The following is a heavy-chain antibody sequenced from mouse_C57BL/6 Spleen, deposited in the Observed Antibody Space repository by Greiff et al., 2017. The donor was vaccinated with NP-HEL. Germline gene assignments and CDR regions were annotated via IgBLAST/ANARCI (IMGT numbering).Heavy chain of an antibody. CDR2: IDPETGGT. CDR3: TRKLELTYAMDY. V-gene: IGHV1-15*01. CDR1: GYTFTDYE. J-gene: IGHJ4*01. D-gene: IGHD3-3*01. Sequence: QVQLQQSGAELVRPGASVTLSCKASGYTFTDYEMHWVKQTPVHGLEWIGAIDPETGGTAYNQKFKGKAILTADKSSSTAYMELRSLTSEDSAVYYCTRKLELTYAMDYWGQGTSVTVSS.